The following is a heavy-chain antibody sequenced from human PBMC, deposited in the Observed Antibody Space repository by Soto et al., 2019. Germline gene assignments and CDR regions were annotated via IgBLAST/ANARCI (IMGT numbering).Heavy chain of an antibody. J-gene: IGHJ4*02. V-gene: IGHV3-21*06. CDR2: ISSTTNYI. Sequence: RLSCAASGVTFTRYSMNWVRQAPGKGLEWVSSISSTTNYIYYGDSMKGRFTISRDNAKNSLYLEMNSLRAEDTAVYYCARESEDLTSNFDYWGQGTLVTVSS. CDR3: ARESEDLTSNFDY. CDR1: GVTFTRYS.